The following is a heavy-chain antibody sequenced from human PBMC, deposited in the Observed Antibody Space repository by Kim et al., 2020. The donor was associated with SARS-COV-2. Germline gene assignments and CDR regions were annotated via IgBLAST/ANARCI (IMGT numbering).Heavy chain of an antibody. D-gene: IGHD1-1*01. CDR1: GFTFSGSA. CDR3: THLPGTTLGFWAAFDI. V-gene: IGHV3-73*01. CDR2: IRSKANNYAT. Sequence: VVSLRLSCAASGFTFSGSAMHWVRQASGTVLEWVARIRSKANNYATAYAASVKGRFTISRDDSKNTAYLQMNSLKTEDTAVYYCTHLPGTTLGFWAAFDIWGQGTIVTVSS. J-gene: IGHJ3*02.